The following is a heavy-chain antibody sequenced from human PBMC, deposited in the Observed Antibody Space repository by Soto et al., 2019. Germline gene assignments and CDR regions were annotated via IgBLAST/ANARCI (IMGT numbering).Heavy chain of an antibody. CDR3: ARGMTTVTTLDY. J-gene: IGHJ4*02. Sequence: SETLSLTCAVSGGSISSGGYSWSWIRQPPGKGLEWIGYIYHSGSTYHNPSLKSRVTISVDRSKNQFSLKLSSVTAADTAVYYCARGMTTVTTLDYWGQGTLVTVSS. CDR1: GGSISSGGYS. D-gene: IGHD4-4*01. CDR2: IYHSGST. V-gene: IGHV4-30-2*01.